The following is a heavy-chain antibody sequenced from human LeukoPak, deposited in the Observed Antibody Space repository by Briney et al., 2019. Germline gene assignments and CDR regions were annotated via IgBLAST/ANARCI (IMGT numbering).Heavy chain of an antibody. V-gene: IGHV4-34*01. J-gene: IGHJ6*04. Sequence: SETLSLTCAVYGGSFSGYYWSWIRQPPGKGLEWIGEINHSGSTNYNPSLKSRVTISVDTSKNQFSLKPSSVTAADTAVYYCARGPAAMIGEDYYGMDVWGKGTTVTVSS. CDR2: INHSGST. CDR1: GGSFSGYY. CDR3: ARGPAAMIGEDYYGMDV. D-gene: IGHD2-2*01.